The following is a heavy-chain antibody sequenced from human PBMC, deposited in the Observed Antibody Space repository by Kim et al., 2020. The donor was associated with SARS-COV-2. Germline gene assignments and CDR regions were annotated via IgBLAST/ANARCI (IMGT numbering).Heavy chain of an antibody. D-gene: IGHD3-10*01. J-gene: IGHJ4*02. CDR3: ARDPGDY. Sequence: SETLSLTCTVSGYSISSGYYWGWIRQPPGKGLEWIGSIYHSGSTYYNPSLKSRVTISVDTSKNQFSPKLSSVTAADTAVYYCARDPGDYWGQGTLVTVSS. CDR1: GYSISSGYY. CDR2: IYHSGST. V-gene: IGHV4-38-2*02.